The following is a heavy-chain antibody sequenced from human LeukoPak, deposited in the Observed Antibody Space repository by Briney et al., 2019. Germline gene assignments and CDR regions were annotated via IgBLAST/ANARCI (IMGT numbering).Heavy chain of an antibody. Sequence: SETLSLTCTVSGGSISSSSYYWGWIRQPPGRGLEWIGSFYYSGSTYYNPSLKSRVTISVDTSKNQFSLKLSSVTAADTAVYYWASVERGYDGSGSYFDYWGQGTLVTVSS. CDR1: GGSISSSSYY. V-gene: IGHV4-39*01. J-gene: IGHJ4*02. CDR3: ASVERGYDGSGSYFDY. D-gene: IGHD3-10*01. CDR2: FYYSGST.